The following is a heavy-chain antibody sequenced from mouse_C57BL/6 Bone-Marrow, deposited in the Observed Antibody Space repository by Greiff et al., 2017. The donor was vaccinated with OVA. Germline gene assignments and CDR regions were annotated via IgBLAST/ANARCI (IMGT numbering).Heavy chain of an antibody. CDR3: ARGPHYYGSSYVQYFDV. CDR2: INPSTGGT. CDR1: GYSFTGYY. D-gene: IGHD1-1*01. V-gene: IGHV1-42*01. Sequence: EVKVVESGPELVKPGASVKISCKASGYSFTGYYMNWVKQSPEKSLEWIGEINPSTGGTTYNQKFKAKATLTVDKSSSTAYMQLKSLTSEDSAVYYCARGPHYYGSSYVQYFDVWGTGTTVTVSS. J-gene: IGHJ1*03.